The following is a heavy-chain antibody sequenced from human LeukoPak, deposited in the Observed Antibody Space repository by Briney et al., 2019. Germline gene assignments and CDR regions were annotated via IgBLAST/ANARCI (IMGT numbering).Heavy chain of an antibody. D-gene: IGHD3-10*01. V-gene: IGHV4-34*01. J-gene: IGHJ6*02. CDR2: INHSGST. Sequence: SETLSLTCAVYGGSFSGYYWSWIRQPPGKGLEWIGEINHSGSTNYNPSLKSRVTISVDTSKNQFSLKLSSVTAADTAVYYCARGRYYGSGNYYYGMDVWGQGTTVTVSS. CDR1: GGSFSGYY. CDR3: ARGRYYGSGNYYYGMDV.